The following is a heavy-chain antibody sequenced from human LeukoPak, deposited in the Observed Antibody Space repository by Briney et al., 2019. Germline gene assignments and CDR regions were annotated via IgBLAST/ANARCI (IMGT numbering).Heavy chain of an antibody. V-gene: IGHV5-51*01. J-gene: IGHJ4*02. D-gene: IGHD3-22*01. CDR1: GYSFTSYW. Sequence: GESLQISCQGSGYSFTSYWIGWVRQLPGKGLEWMGTIYPGDSDIRYSPSFRGQVTISADKSISTAYLQWSSLKASDTAMYYCARRLSGYYGDYWGQGTLVTVSS. CDR3: ARRLSGYYGDY. CDR2: IYPGDSDI.